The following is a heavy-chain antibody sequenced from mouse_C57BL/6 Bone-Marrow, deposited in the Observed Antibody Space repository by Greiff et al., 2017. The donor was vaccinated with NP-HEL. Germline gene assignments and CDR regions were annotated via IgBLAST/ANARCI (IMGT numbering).Heavy chain of an antibody. CDR2: IGPEDGDT. CDR1: GFNIKDDY. CDR3: TTWRSFDY. Sequence: EVQLQQSGAELVRPGASVKLSCTASGFNIKDDYMHWVKQRPEQGLEWIGRIGPEDGDTEYAEKFQGKGTITADKSSNTAYLQLSSLTSEDTAVYYCTTWRSFDYWCQGTTLPVSS. J-gene: IGHJ2*01. V-gene: IGHV14-4*01.